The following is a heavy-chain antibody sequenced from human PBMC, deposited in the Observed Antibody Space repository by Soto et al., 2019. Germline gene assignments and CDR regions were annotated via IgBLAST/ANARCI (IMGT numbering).Heavy chain of an antibody. D-gene: IGHD6-19*01. J-gene: IGHJ3*02. V-gene: IGHV4-39*01. Sequence: SETLSLTCTVSGGSVTNSSYYWGWIRQSPGKGLEWIGSVYYRGRSYSKSSVKSRVTISVDTSKNRFSLSLNSVTAADTAVYYCASHIAVAGTSDAFDIWGQGTMATLSS. CDR3: ASHIAVAGTSDAFDI. CDR1: GGSVTNSSYY. CDR2: VYYRGRS.